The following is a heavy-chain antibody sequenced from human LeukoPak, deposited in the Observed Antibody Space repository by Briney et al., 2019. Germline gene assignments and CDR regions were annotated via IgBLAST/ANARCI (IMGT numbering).Heavy chain of an antibody. CDR3: ARVAALYHYYMDV. J-gene: IGHJ6*03. CDR1: GFTVSSNY. Sequence: GGSLRLSCAASGFTVSSNYMSWGRQAPGKGLEGVANIRQDGSEKYYVDSVKGRFTISRDNAKNSLYLQMNSLRAEDTAVYYCARVAALYHYYMDVWGKGTTVTVSS. D-gene: IGHD6-13*01. V-gene: IGHV3-7*04. CDR2: IRQDGSEK.